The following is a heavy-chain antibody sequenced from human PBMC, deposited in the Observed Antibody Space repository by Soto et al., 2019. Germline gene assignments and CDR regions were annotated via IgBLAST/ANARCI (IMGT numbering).Heavy chain of an antibody. D-gene: IGHD3-10*01. V-gene: IGHV5-10-1*01. CDR3: ARLGESLAGY. CDR2: IDPSDSYT. Sequence: PWEPLKIPCKGAGYSFTSYWSSWVRQMPGKGLEWMGRIDPSDSYTNYSPSFQGHVTISADKSISTAYLQWSSLKASDTAMYYCARLGESLAGYWGQGTLVIVSS. J-gene: IGHJ4*02. CDR1: GYSFTSYW.